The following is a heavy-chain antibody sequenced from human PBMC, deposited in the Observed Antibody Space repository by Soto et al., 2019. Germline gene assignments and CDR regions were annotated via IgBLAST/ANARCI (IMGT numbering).Heavy chain of an antibody. D-gene: IGHD4-17*01. CDR2: IYPGDSDT. V-gene: IGHV5-51*01. J-gene: IGHJ5*02. CDR1: GYSFTSYW. Sequence: PEASLKDAGKGSGYSFTSYWIGWVRQMPGKGLEWMGIIYPGDSDTRYSPSFQGQVTISADKSISTAYLQWSSLKASDTAMYYCARQGLRWINWFDPWGQGTLVTVSS. CDR3: ARQGLRWINWFDP.